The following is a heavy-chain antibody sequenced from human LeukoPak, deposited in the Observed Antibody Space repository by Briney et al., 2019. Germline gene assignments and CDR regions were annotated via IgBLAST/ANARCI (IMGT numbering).Heavy chain of an antibody. V-gene: IGHV3-13*01. D-gene: IGHD4-11*01. Sequence: RWGSLRLSCAASGFTFSSYDMHWVRQATGKGQEWVSAIGTAGDTYYPGSVKGRFTISRENAKNSLYLQMNSLRAGDTAVYYCARGGYDYSNRDAFDIWGQGTMVTVSS. CDR1: GFTFSSYD. CDR3: ARGGYDYSNRDAFDI. J-gene: IGHJ3*02. CDR2: IGTAGDT.